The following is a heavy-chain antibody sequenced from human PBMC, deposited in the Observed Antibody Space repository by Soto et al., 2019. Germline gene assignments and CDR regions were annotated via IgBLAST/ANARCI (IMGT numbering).Heavy chain of an antibody. Sequence: QVQLVESGGGVVQPGRSLRLSCAASGFTFSSYGMHWVRQAPGKGLEWVAVISYDGSNKYYADSVKGRFTISRDNSKNTLYLQMNSLRAEDTAVYYCAKVGNYEGYYYGMDVWGQGTTVTVSS. CDR2: ISYDGSNK. CDR3: AKVGNYEGYYYGMDV. J-gene: IGHJ6*02. V-gene: IGHV3-30*18. CDR1: GFTFSSYG. D-gene: IGHD1-7*01.